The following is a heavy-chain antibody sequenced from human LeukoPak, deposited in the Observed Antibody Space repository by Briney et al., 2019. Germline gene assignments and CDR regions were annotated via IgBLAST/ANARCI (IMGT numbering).Heavy chain of an antibody. V-gene: IGHV1-3*01. D-gene: IGHD5-12*01. J-gene: IGHJ4*02. Sequence: GASVKVSCKASGYTFTSYAMHWVRQAPGQRLEWMGWINAGNGNTKYSQKFQGRVTITRDTSASTAYMELSSLRSEDTAVYYCARESTYSGYDLADYWGQGTLVTVSS. CDR3: ARESTYSGYDLADY. CDR1: GYTFTSYA. CDR2: INAGNGNT.